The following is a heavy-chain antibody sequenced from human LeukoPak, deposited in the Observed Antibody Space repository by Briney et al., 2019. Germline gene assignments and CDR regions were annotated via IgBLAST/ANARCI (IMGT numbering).Heavy chain of an antibody. CDR3: ARDRITIFGVDLDY. V-gene: IGHV3-21*01. Sequence: GGSLRLSCAASGSTFSSYSMNWVRQAPGKGLEWVSSISSSSSYIYYADSVKGRFTISRDNAKNSLYLQMNSLRAEDTAVYYCARDRITIFGVDLDYWGQGTLVTVSS. D-gene: IGHD3-3*01. J-gene: IGHJ4*02. CDR1: GSTFSSYS. CDR2: ISSSSSYI.